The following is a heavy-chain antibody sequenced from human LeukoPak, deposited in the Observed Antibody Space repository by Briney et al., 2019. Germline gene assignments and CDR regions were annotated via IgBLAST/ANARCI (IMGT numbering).Heavy chain of an antibody. J-gene: IGHJ4*02. V-gene: IGHV3-66*01. CDR2: IYSGGST. CDR3: ARGRRRIAAPGATPPAPYFDF. D-gene: IGHD6-13*01. CDR1: GFTVSSNY. Sequence: GGSLRLSCAASGFTVSSNYMSWVRQAPGKGLEWVSVIYSGGSTYYADSVKGRFTISRDNAKNSLYLQMNSLRAEDTAVYYCARGRRRIAAPGATPPAPYFDFWGQGTLVTVSS.